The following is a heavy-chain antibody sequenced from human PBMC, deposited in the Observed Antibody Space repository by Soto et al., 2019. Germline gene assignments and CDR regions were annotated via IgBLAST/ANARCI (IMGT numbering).Heavy chain of an antibody. V-gene: IGHV3-23*01. D-gene: IGHD1-20*01. CDR1: GFTFNTYA. CDR2: FSGSGGTT. J-gene: IGHJ4*02. Sequence: LRLSCAASGFTFNTYAMSWVRQAPGKGLEWVSTFSGSGGTTYYADSVKGRFTVSRDNSKNTLYLQMNGLRAEDTAIYYCAKGGIYDWNRVLSDWGQGTLVTVSS. CDR3: AKGGIYDWNRVLSD.